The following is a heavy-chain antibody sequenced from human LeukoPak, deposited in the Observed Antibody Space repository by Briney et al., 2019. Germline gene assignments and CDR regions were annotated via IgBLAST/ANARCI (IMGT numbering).Heavy chain of an antibody. J-gene: IGHJ4*02. V-gene: IGHV3-21*01. Sequence: GGSLRLSCAASGFTFSSYSMNWVRQAPGKGLEWVSSISSSSSYIYYADSVKGRFTISRDNAKNSLYLQMNSLRAKDTAVYYYARDSEFSGSFSYWGQGTLVTVSS. D-gene: IGHD1-26*01. CDR1: GFTFSSYS. CDR2: ISSSSSYI. CDR3: ARDSEFSGSFSY.